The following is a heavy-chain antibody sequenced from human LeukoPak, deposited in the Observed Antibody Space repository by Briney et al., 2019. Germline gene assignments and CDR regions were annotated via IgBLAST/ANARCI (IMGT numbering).Heavy chain of an antibody. D-gene: IGHD6-6*01. J-gene: IGHJ3*02. CDR3: ARTPQYSSSYDAFDI. V-gene: IGHV4-34*01. CDR2: INHSGST. CDR1: GGSFSGYY. Sequence: ETLSLTCAVYGGSFSGYYWSWIRQPPGKGLEWIGEINHSGSTNYNPSFKSRVTISVDTSKNQFSLKLSSVTAADTAVYYCARTPQYSSSYDAFDIWGQGTMVTVSS.